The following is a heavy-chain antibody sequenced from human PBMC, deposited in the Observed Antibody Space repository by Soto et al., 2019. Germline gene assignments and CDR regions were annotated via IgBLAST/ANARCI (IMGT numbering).Heavy chain of an antibody. Sequence: EVQLLESGGGLVQPGGSLGLSFAASGLTLTGKAMAWVGKPPGKGLKGVSGISGSGGSTYYADSVKGRFTISRDNSKNTLYLQMNSLRAEDTAVYYCAKDLDILTGYYELDYFDYWGQGTLVTVSS. D-gene: IGHD3-9*01. V-gene: IGHV3-23*01. CDR1: GLTLTGKA. CDR3: AKDLDILTGYYELDYFDY. J-gene: IGHJ4*02. CDR2: ISGSGGST.